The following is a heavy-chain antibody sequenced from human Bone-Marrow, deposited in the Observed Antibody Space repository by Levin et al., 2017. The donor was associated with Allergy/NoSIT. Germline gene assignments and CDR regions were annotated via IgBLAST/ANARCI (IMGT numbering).Heavy chain of an antibody. CDR2: ISDTGGNT. Sequence: GESLKISCAASGFTFNNYAMSWVRQAPGKGLEWVSGISDTGGNTYYADSVKGRFTISRDNSKNTLYLQMHSLRAEDTAVYYCAPAAPRGYAVYHFDYWSQGTLVTVSS. CDR3: APAAPRGYAVYHFDY. D-gene: IGHD5-12*01. V-gene: IGHV3-23*01. J-gene: IGHJ4*02. CDR1: GFTFNNYA.